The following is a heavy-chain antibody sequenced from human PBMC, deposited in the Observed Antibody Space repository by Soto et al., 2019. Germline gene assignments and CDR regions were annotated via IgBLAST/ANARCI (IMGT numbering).Heavy chain of an antibody. V-gene: IGHV4-39*01. J-gene: IGHJ4*02. D-gene: IGHD5-18*01. Sequence: SETLSLTSTLSGGSISSRSYYWGWIRQPPGKGPEWIGSIYYTGSTYYNPSLKSRVTISVDTSKNQFSLKLSSVTAADTAVYYCARHPPGYTYGYGIDYWGQGTLVTVSS. CDR2: IYYTGST. CDR3: ARHPPGYTYGYGIDY. CDR1: GGSISSRSYY.